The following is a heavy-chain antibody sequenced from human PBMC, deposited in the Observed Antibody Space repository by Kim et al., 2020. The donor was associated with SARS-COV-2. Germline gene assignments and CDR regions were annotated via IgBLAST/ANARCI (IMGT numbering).Heavy chain of an antibody. Sequence: GGFLRLSCTASGFTFSSYDMHWVRQATGKGLEWVSAIGTAGDTYFPGSVKGRFTISRENAKNSLYLQMNRLRAGDTAVYFCARAGYGGNFDYYYGMDVWG. D-gene: IGHD4-17*01. J-gene: IGHJ6*01. CDR1: GFTFSSYD. V-gene: IGHV3-13*01. CDR3: ARAGYGGNFDYYYGMDV. CDR2: IGTAGDT.